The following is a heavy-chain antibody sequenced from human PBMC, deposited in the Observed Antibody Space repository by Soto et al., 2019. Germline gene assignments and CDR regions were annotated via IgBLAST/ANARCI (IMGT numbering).Heavy chain of an antibody. CDR2: ISSSGIDT. D-gene: IGHD4-17*01. CDR3: AKQHGYVDY. V-gene: IGHV3-23*01. CDR1: GATFSSYV. J-gene: IGHJ4*02. Sequence: VQLLESGGGLVQPGGSLRLSCAASGATFSSYVMGWVRQAPGRGLEWVSVISSSGIDTYYADSVKGRFIISRDNSKNTLYLQMNSLGAEDTAVYYCAKQHGYVDYLGQGTLVTVSS.